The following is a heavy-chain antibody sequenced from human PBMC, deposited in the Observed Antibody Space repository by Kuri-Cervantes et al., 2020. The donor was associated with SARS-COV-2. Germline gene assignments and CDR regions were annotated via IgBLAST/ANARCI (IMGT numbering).Heavy chain of an antibody. CDR3: YCAPKEGFDS. Sequence: ASVKVSYKAPETTFPNYDINWVRQATGQGLEWMGMVKTNSGNTLYAQFFQGRVTMTRDTSTSTVYMELSSLTSEDTAIYYCYCAPKEGFDSWGQGTLVTVSS. CDR1: ETTFPNYD. CDR2: VKTNSGNT. J-gene: IGHJ4*02. D-gene: IGHD2-21*01. V-gene: IGHV1-8*01.